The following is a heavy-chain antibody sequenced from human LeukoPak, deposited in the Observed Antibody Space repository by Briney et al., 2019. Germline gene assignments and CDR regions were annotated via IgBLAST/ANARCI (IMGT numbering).Heavy chain of an antibody. CDR1: DDSISRDF. J-gene: IGHJ4*02. Sequence: SETLSLTCTASDDSISRDFWTWIRQPPGKGLEWIGYIRYSGRTEYNPSLKSRVTISIQTSKNQFSLKLTSVTAADTAIYYFARLPDVSGWAFDYWGQGILVTVSS. V-gene: IGHV4-59*01. D-gene: IGHD6-19*01. CDR3: ARLPDVSGWAFDY. CDR2: IRYSGRT.